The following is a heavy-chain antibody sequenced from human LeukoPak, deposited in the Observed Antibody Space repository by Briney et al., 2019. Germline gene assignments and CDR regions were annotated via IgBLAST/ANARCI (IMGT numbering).Heavy chain of an antibody. Sequence: SQSMSLTCTVAGASISTYYCSWIRQPPGKGLEWIGSMYSSGSTNYKPSLKSRVTISVDTSKHQFSLKLSSVTAADTAVYYCARHAYYYDRSGSYGAFDIWGQGTMVTVSS. V-gene: IGHV4-59*08. CDR3: ARHAYYYDRSGSYGAFDI. D-gene: IGHD3-22*01. J-gene: IGHJ3*02. CDR2: MYSSGST. CDR1: GASISTYY.